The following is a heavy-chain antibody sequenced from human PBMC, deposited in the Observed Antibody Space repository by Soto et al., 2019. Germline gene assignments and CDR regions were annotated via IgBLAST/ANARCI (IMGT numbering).Heavy chain of an antibody. CDR2: MNPNSGNT. CDR1: GYTFTSYD. V-gene: IGHV1-8*01. CDR3: ARGRGPIAKYAFDI. J-gene: IGHJ3*02. D-gene: IGHD2-15*01. Sequence: ASVKVSCKASGYTFTSYDINWVRQATGQGLEWMGWMNPNSGNTGYAQKFQGRVTMTRNTSISTAYMELSSLRSEDTAVYYCARGRGPIAKYAFDIWGQGTMVTVSS.